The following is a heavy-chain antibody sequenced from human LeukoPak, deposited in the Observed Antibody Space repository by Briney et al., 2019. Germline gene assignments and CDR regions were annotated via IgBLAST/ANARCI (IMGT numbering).Heavy chain of an antibody. J-gene: IGHJ5*02. CDR1: GGSLSSGGYY. CDR3: ARDLVVRGVIINWFDP. CDR2: IYTNGNT. V-gene: IGHV4-61*02. D-gene: IGHD3-10*01. Sequence: KSSQTLSLTCTVSGGSLSSGGYYWSWIRQPAGKGLEWIGRIYTNGNTNYNPSLKSRVTISVDTSKNQFSLKLSSVTAADTAVYYCARDLVVRGVIINWFDPWGQGTLVTVSS.